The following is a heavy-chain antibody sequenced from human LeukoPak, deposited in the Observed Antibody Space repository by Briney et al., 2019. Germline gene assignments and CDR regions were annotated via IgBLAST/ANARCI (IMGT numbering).Heavy chain of an antibody. CDR1: GFTFSSYA. V-gene: IGHV3-23*01. J-gene: IGHJ1*01. D-gene: IGHD2-21*02. Sequence: GGSLRLSCAASGFTFSSYAMSWVRQAPGKGLEWVSAISGSGGSTYYADSVKGRFTISRDNSKNTPYLQMNSLRAEDTAVYYCAKGGEYCGGDCYLAEYFQHWGQGTLVTVSS. CDR3: AKGGEYCGGDCYLAEYFQH. CDR2: ISGSGGST.